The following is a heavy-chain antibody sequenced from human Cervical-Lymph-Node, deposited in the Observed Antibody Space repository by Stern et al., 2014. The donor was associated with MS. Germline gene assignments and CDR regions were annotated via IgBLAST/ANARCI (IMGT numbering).Heavy chain of an antibody. D-gene: IGHD2-21*02. CDR2: FDPEHGET. V-gene: IGHV1-24*01. CDR3: ATHRGRVTYYYGMDV. J-gene: IGHJ6*02. Sequence: VQLVQSGAEVKKPGASVKVSCKVSGYTLSEISMHWVRQAPGQGLEGMGGFDPEHGETRYAQKFQGRVTMAEGRSTDTAYMELSSLRSEDTAVYYCATHRGRVTYYYGMDVWGQGTTVTVSS. CDR1: GYTLSEIS.